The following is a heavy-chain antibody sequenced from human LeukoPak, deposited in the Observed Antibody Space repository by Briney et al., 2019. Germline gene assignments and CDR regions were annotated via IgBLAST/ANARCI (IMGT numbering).Heavy chain of an antibody. CDR1: GGPFSGYY. V-gene: IGHV4-34*01. CDR2: INHSGST. Sequence: SETLSLTCAVYGGPFSGYYWSWIRQPPGKGLEWIGEINHSGSTNYNPSLKSRVTISVDTSKNQFSLKLSSVTAADTAVYYCASFSNWTIDYWGQGTLVTVSS. D-gene: IGHD1-20*01. J-gene: IGHJ4*02. CDR3: ASFSNWTIDY.